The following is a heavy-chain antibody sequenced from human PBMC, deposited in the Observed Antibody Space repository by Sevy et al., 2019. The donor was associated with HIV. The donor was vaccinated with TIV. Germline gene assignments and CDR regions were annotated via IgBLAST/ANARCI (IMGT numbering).Heavy chain of an antibody. Sequence: GGSLRLSCAASGFTFSSYGMHWVRQAPGKGLEWVSYISSSSSTIYYADSVKGRFTISRDNAKNSLFLQMNRLRAEDTAVFYCAGVGIVVRGPLDSGGQGTMVTV. D-gene: IGHD2-15*01. CDR3: AGVGIVVRGPLDS. CDR2: ISSSSSTI. V-gene: IGHV3-48*01. CDR1: GFTFSSYG. J-gene: IGHJ3*02.